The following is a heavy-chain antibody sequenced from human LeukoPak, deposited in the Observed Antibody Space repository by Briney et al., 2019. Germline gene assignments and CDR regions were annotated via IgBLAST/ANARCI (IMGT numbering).Heavy chain of an antibody. J-gene: IGHJ4*02. Sequence: PGGSLRLSCVASGFPFSNHGMHWVRQAPGKGLEWVASIWDDGSDNYSADSVRGRFTISRDNAKKSLYLQMNSLRAEDTAVYYCARPLSGTTDFDYWGQGTLVTVSS. CDR2: IWDDGSDN. CDR3: ARPLSGTTDFDY. D-gene: IGHD1-20*01. V-gene: IGHV3-33*08. CDR1: GFPFSNHG.